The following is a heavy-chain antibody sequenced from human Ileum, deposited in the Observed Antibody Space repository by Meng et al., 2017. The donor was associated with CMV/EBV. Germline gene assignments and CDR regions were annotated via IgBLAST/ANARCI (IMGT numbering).Heavy chain of an antibody. CDR2: VKTKPEGETT. CDR3: TSRIVTTNDN. J-gene: IGHJ4*02. Sequence: AFVYAFSNVWLIWVGHDTGKGLEWLGRVKTKPEGETTDYAAPAKGRFTISRDDSRKMLFLQMNSLKTEDTAVYYCTSRIVTTNDNWGQGTLVTVSS. CDR1: VYAFSNVW. V-gene: IGHV3-15*01. D-gene: IGHD4-11*01.